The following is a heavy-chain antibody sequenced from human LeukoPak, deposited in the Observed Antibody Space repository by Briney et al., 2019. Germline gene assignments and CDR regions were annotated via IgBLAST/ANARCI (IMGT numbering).Heavy chain of an antibody. CDR3: ARDWSGAAAVYPGRDAFDI. J-gene: IGHJ3*02. CDR2: IIPIFGTA. D-gene: IGHD3-3*01. Sequence: GASVKVSCKASGGTFSSYAISWVRQAPGQGLEWMGGIIPIFGTANYARKFQGRVTITADESTSTAYMELSSLRSEDTAVYYCARDWSGAAAVYPGRDAFDIWGQGTMVTVSS. V-gene: IGHV1-69*13. CDR1: GGTFSSYA.